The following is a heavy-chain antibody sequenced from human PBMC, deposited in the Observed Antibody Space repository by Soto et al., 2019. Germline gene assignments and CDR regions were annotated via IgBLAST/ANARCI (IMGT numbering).Heavy chain of an antibody. CDR1: GGSISSTTYY. V-gene: IGHV4-39*07. CDR2: FFIGGNT. D-gene: IGHD2-2*01. CDR3: DRVPDY. Sequence: PSETLSLTCTVSGGSISSTTYYWGWMRQPPGKGLEWIASFFIGGNTYYNPSLKSRVTISIDTSKNQFSLKLSSVTAADTAVYYCDRVPDYWGQGILVTVAS. J-gene: IGHJ4*02.